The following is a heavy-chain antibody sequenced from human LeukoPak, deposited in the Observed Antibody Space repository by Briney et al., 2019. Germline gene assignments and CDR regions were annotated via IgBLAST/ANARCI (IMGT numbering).Heavy chain of an antibody. D-gene: IGHD2-15*01. Sequence: PSETLSLTCAVYGGSFSDYYWSWIRQPPGKGLEWIGEINHSGSTNNDPSLKSRVTISVDTSKNQFSLKLSSVTAADTAMYYCARGGGGWYMDVWGKGTTVTVSS. V-gene: IGHV4-34*01. J-gene: IGHJ6*03. CDR3: ARGGGGWYMDV. CDR1: GGSFSDYY. CDR2: INHSGST.